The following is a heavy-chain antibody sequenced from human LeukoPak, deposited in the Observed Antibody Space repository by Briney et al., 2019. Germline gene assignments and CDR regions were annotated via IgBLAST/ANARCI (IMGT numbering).Heavy chain of an antibody. Sequence: GGTLRLSYAASGFTFSSYGMSWVRQAPGKGLEWVSGISGSGGSTYYADSVKGRFTISRDNSKNMLYLQMNSLRAEDTAVYYCAKDNYGSSVYWGQGTLVTVSS. J-gene: IGHJ4*02. CDR1: GFTFSSYG. D-gene: IGHD3-10*01. V-gene: IGHV3-23*01. CDR3: AKDNYGSSVY. CDR2: ISGSGGST.